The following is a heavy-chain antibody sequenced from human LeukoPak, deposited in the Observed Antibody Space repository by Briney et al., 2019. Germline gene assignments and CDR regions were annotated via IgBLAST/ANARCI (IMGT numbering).Heavy chain of an antibody. J-gene: IGHJ6*02. V-gene: IGHV1-18*01. CDR1: GYSFSGHG. D-gene: IGHD2-2*02. CDR2: ISAYNGNT. CDR3: ARPGADCGSAGCYTYPYYGLDV. Sequence: ASVKVSCKASGYSFSGHGITWVRQAPGQGLEWMGWISAYNGNTKYAQNLQGRVTMTTDISTSTAYMELRSLRSDDTAVYYCARPGADCGSAGCYTYPYYGLDVWGQGTSVTVSS.